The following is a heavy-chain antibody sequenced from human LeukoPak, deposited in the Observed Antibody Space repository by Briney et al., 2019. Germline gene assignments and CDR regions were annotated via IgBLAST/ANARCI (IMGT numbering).Heavy chain of an antibody. CDR3: AKAKNEQQLVLDY. CDR1: GFTFDDYA. CDR2: ISWNSGSI. J-gene: IGHJ4*02. V-gene: IGHV3-9*01. D-gene: IGHD6-13*01. Sequence: GGSLRLSCAASGFTFDDYAMRWVRHAPGKGLEWVSGISWNSGSIGYADSVKGRFTISRDNAKNSLYLQMNSLRAEDTALYYCAKAKNEQQLVLDYWGQGTLVTVSS.